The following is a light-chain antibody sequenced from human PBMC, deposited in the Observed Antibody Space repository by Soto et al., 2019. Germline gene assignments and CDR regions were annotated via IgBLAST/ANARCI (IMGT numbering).Light chain of an antibody. V-gene: IGLV1-40*01. CDR2: GDN. J-gene: IGLJ1*01. CDR3: QSYDSSLSAL. Sequence: QSVLTQPPSVSGAPGQRVTISCTGGSSNIGAGYDVHWYQQLPGTAPKLLIYGDNNRPSGVPDRFSGSKSGTSASLAITGLQAEDEADYYCQSYDSSLSALFGTGTKLTVL. CDR1: SSNIGAGYD.